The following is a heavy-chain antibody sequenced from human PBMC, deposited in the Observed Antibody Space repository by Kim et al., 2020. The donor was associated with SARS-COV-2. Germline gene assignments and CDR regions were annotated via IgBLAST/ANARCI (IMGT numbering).Heavy chain of an antibody. D-gene: IGHD6-13*01. CDR2: IKQDGSEK. Sequence: GGSLRLSCAASGFTFSSYWMSWVHQAPGKGLEWVANIKQDGSEKYYVDSVKGRFTISRDNAKNSLYLQMNSLRAEDTAVYYCARDAGQLVPYYFDYWGQGTLVTVSS. CDR3: ARDAGQLVPYYFDY. V-gene: IGHV3-7*01. CDR1: GFTFSSYW. J-gene: IGHJ4*02.